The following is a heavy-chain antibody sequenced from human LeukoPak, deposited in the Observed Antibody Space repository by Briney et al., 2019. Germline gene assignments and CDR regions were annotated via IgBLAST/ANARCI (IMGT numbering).Heavy chain of an antibody. CDR2: IWYDGSNK. V-gene: IGHV3-33*06. D-gene: IGHD3-22*01. J-gene: IGHJ5*02. CDR3: AKDTNYYDSSGYYYGGHWDSNWFDP. Sequence: GGSLRLSCAASGFTFSSYGMHWVRQAPGKGLEWVAVIWYDGSNKYYADSVKGRFTISRDNSKNTLYLQMNSLRAEDTAVYYCAKDTNYYDSSGYYYGGHWDSNWFDPWGQGTLVTVSS. CDR1: GFTFSSYG.